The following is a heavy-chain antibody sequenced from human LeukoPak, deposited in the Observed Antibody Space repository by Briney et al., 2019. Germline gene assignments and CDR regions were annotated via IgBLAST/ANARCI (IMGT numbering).Heavy chain of an antibody. Sequence: PSETLSLTCTVSGGSISSYYWSWIRQPPGKGLEWIGYIYYSGSTNYNPSLKSRVTISVDTSKNQFSLKLSSVTAADRAVYYCAREGADYGGNLGAFDIWGQGTMVTVSS. CDR3: AREGADYGGNLGAFDI. V-gene: IGHV4-59*01. CDR2: IYYSGST. CDR1: GGSISSYY. J-gene: IGHJ3*02. D-gene: IGHD4-23*01.